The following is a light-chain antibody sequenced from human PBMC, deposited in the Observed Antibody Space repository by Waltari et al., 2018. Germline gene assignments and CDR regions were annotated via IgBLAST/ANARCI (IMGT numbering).Light chain of an antibody. CDR1: SSNIENNY. CDR3: GAWDTSLSTVM. CDR2: DNN. V-gene: IGLV1-51*01. Sequence: QSVLTQPPSVSAAPGQRVTISCSGSSSNIENNYVSWYQQVPGTAPQLLIYDNNKRPSGIPGRFSGSKSGTSATLDITGLQTGDEADYYCGAWDTSLSTVMFGGGTKLTVL. J-gene: IGLJ3*02.